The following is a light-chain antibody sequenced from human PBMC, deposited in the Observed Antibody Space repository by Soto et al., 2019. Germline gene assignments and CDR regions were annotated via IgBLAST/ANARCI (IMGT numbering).Light chain of an antibody. CDR2: DAS. CDR3: QQYNNYPRA. V-gene: IGKV1-5*01. Sequence: DIQMTQSPSTLSGSVGDRVTITCRTSHSIASWLAWYQQKPGKAPKLLIYDASSLESGVPLRFSGSGSETEFTLTISSLQPDDFATYFCQQYNNYPRAFGQGTKVDIK. CDR1: HSIASW. J-gene: IGKJ1*01.